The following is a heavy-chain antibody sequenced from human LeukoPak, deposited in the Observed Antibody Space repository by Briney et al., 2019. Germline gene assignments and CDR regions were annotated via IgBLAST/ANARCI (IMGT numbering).Heavy chain of an antibody. V-gene: IGHV3-23*01. CDR1: GFTFSSYA. CDR2: ISGSGGST. CDR3: AKHSSSWYQYFQH. D-gene: IGHD6-13*01. J-gene: IGHJ1*01. Sequence: GGSLRLSCAASGFTFSSYAMSWVRQAPGKGQEWVSAISGSGGSTYYADSVRGRFTISRDNSKNTLYLQMNSLRAEDTAVYYCAKHSSSWYQYFQHWGQGTLVTVSS.